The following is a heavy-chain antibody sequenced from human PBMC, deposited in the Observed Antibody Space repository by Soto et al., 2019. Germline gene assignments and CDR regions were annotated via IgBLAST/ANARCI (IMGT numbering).Heavy chain of an antibody. V-gene: IGHV4-59*01. CDR1: VGGSFSSYY. CDR3: ARNRGNYFDY. J-gene: IGHJ4*02. CDR2: IYYSGST. Sequence: ETLSLTCTVSVGGSFSSYYWSWIRQPPGKGLEWIGYIYYSGSTNYNPSLKSRLTMSVHTSQNQFSLKVNSVTAADTAVYYCARNRGNYFDYWGQGILVTVSS.